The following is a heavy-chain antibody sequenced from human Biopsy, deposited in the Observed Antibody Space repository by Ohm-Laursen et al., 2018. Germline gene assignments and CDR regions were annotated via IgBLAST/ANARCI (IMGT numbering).Heavy chain of an antibody. CDR3: ARLNSGTYDASDL. D-gene: IGHD1-26*01. V-gene: IGHV3-21*01. J-gene: IGHJ3*01. CDR1: GLTFSRYS. Sequence: SLRLSCAASGLTFSRYSMHWVRQAPGKGLEWVSSISSSSNFIYYGDSVKGRFTISRDNAKNSLYLHMNSLRAEDTAVYYCARLNSGTYDASDLWGQGTMVIVSS. CDR2: ISSSSNFI.